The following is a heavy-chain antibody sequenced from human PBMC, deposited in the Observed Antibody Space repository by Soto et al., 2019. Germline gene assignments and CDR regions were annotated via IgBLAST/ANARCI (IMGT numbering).Heavy chain of an antibody. V-gene: IGHV4-4*03. J-gene: IGHJ4*02. CDR2: IYHSGTT. D-gene: IGHD3-10*01. CDR1: GGSISSSIW. Sequence: QVQLQESGPGLVKPPGTLSLTCAVSGGSISSSIWWSWVRLPPGKGLEWIGEIYHSGTTNYNPSLTCGVTISVDESKNQFCLKLSSLTAEDTAVYYCARRGDGAGSLDYWGQGTLVTVFS. CDR3: ARRGDGAGSLDY.